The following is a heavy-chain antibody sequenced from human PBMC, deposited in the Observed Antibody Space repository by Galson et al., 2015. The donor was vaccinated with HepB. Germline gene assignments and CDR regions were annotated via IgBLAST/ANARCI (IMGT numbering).Heavy chain of an antibody. CDR2: ISYDGSNK. V-gene: IGHV3-30*18. J-gene: IGHJ6*03. Sequence: SLRLSCAASGFTFSSYGMHWVRQAPGKGLEWVAVISYDGSNKYYADSVKGRFTISRDNSKNTLYLQMNSLRAEDTAVYYCAKFYYYYYYMDAWGQGTLVTVSS. CDR1: GFTFSSYG. CDR3: AKFYYYYYYMDA.